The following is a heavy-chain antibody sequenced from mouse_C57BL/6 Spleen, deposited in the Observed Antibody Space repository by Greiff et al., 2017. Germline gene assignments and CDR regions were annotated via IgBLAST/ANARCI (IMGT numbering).Heavy chain of an antibody. CDR3: ARSGSKRYFDV. D-gene: IGHD1-1*01. J-gene: IGHJ1*03. CDR2: IDPSDSYT. V-gene: IGHV1-69*01. Sequence: VQLQQPGAELVMPGASVKLSCKASGYTFTSYWMHWVKQRPGQGLEWIGEIDPSDSYTNYNQKFKGKSTLTVDKSSSTAYMPLSSLTSEDSAVYYCARSGSKRYFDVWCTGTTVTVSS. CDR1: GYTFTSYW.